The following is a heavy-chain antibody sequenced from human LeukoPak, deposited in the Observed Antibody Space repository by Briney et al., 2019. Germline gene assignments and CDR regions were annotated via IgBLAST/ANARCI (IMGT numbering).Heavy chain of an antibody. V-gene: IGHV4-59*08. D-gene: IGHD4-23*01. J-gene: IGHJ3*02. Sequence: SETLSLTCTVSGGSFSTYYWSWIRQPPGKGLEWIGYIYYSGSTNSNPSLKSRVTISVDTSKNQFSLKLTSVTAADTAVYYCARRDGGAAFDIWGQGTMVTVSS. CDR1: GGSFSTYY. CDR3: ARRDGGAAFDI. CDR2: IYYSGST.